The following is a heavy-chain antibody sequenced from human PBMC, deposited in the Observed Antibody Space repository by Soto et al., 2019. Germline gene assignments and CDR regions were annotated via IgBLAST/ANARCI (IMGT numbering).Heavy chain of an antibody. CDR3: AKDPYSSSSTVDY. V-gene: IGHV3-30*18. CDR2: ISYDGSNK. J-gene: IGHJ4*02. Sequence: GGSLRLSCATSGFTFSSYGMHWVRQAPGKGLEWVAVISYDGSNKYYADSVKGRFTISRDNSKNTLYLQMNSLRAEDTAVYYCAKDPYSSSSTVDYWGQGTLV. D-gene: IGHD6-6*01. CDR1: GFTFSSYG.